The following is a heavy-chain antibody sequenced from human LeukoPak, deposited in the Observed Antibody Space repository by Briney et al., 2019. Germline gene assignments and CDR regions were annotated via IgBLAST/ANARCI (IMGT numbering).Heavy chain of an antibody. J-gene: IGHJ4*02. CDR2: ISAYNGNT. CDR3: ARDPLWFGELLCDY. Sequence: ASVTVSCKASGYTFTSYGISWVRQAPGQGLEWMGWISAYNGNTNYAQKLQGRVTMTTDTSTSTAYMELRSLRSDDTAVYYCARDPLWFGELLCDYWGQGTLVTVSS. D-gene: IGHD3-10*01. V-gene: IGHV1-18*01. CDR1: GYTFTSYG.